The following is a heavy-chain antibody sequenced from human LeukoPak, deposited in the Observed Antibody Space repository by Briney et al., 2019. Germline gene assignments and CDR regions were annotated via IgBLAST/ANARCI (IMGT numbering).Heavy chain of an antibody. CDR2: IYTSGSS. D-gene: IGHD3-10*01. V-gene: IGHV4-4*07. Sequence: SETLSLTCTVSGGSISSYLWSWIRQPAGSGLEWIGRIYTSGSSNYIPSLKSRVTMSVDTSKNQFSLKTSSVTAADTAIYYCARESMNRGITYFDYWGQGTLVTVSS. J-gene: IGHJ4*02. CDR1: GGSISSYL. CDR3: ARESMNRGITYFDY.